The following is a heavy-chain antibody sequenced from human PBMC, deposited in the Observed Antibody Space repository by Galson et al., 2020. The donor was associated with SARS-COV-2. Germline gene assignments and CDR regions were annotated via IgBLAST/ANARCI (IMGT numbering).Heavy chain of an antibody. D-gene: IGHD3-3*01. CDR2: ISYDGSNK. CDR3: ARAAQTYYVFGSGYYNAPHFDY. Sequence: GESLKISCAASGFTFSSYGMHWVRQAPGKGLEWVAVISYDGSNKYYADSVKGRFTISRDNSKNTLYLQMNSLRAEDTAVYYCARAAQTYYVFGSGYYNAPHFDYWGQGTLVTVSS. V-gene: IGHV3-30*03. CDR1: GFTFSSYG. J-gene: IGHJ4*02.